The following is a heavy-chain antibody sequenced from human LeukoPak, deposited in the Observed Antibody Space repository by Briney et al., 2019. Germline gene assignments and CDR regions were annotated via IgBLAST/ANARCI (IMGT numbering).Heavy chain of an antibody. Sequence: GGSLRLSCAATGFTFSSYGMSWVRQAPGKGLEWVSGISGSGSTTYYADSVRGRFAISRDNSKNTQHLQMNSLRAEDTAVYYCAKYVSAKGPPYALDVWGQGTTVTVSS. D-gene: IGHD2/OR15-2a*01. CDR3: AKYVSAKGPPYALDV. J-gene: IGHJ6*02. CDR1: GFTFSSYG. V-gene: IGHV3-23*01. CDR2: ISGSGSTT.